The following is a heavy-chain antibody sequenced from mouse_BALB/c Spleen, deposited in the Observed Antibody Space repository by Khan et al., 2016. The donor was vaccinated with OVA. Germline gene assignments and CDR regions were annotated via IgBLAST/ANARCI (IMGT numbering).Heavy chain of an antibody. Sequence: QVQLQQSGAELARPGASVKMSCKASGYTFTSYTIHWIKERPGQGLEWIGYINPSNGYTNYNQRFKDKATLTPDKSSTTAYLQLSSLTSDDSAVYNGVRDGAYHRNDGWFAYWGQGTLVTVSA. D-gene: IGHD2-14*01. CDR2: INPSNGYT. V-gene: IGHV1-4*01. CDR3: VRDGAYHRNDGWFAY. J-gene: IGHJ3*01. CDR1: GYTFTSYT.